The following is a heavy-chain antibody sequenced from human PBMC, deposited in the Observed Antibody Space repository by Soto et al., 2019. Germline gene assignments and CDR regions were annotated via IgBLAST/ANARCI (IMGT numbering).Heavy chain of an antibody. V-gene: IGHV1-2*02. CDR3: ARHSGYDYVFDY. CDR2: INPNNGDT. CDR1: GYTFTGYY. D-gene: IGHD5-12*01. Sequence: ASVKVSCKASGYTFTGYYIHWVRQAPGQGLEWMGWINPNNGDTNFAQKFQGRVTMTRDTSTSTAYMELSSLRFDDTAVYYCARHSGYDYVFDYWGQGTLVTVSS. J-gene: IGHJ4*02.